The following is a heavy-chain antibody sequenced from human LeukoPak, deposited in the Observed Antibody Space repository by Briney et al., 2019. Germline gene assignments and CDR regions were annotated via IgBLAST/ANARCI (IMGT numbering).Heavy chain of an antibody. D-gene: IGHD1-26*01. CDR2: FYSGCST. V-gene: IGHV3-53*01. Sequence: GGSLRLSCAASVLTDSDNYMSWVRQAPGKGLEGVSVFYSGCSTCYADSGKGRFTISRDNSKSTLYLQMNSLRPDDTAVYYCARGHSGSYSFDYWGQGTLVTVSS. CDR1: VLTDSDNY. J-gene: IGHJ4*02. CDR3: ARGHSGSYSFDY.